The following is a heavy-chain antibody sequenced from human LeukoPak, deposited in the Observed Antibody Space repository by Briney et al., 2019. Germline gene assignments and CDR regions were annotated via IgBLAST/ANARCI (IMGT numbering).Heavy chain of an antibody. CDR1: EFTFSSYE. D-gene: IGHD5-12*01. CDR2: ISSSGSTI. CDR3: ARDGNSGYDPDGFDI. J-gene: IGHJ3*02. V-gene: IGHV3-48*03. Sequence: GGSLRLSCAASEFTFSSYEMNWVRQAPGKGLEWVSYISSSGSTIYYADSVKGRFTISRDNPKNSLYLQMNSLRAEDTAVYYCARDGNSGYDPDGFDIWGQGTMVTVSS.